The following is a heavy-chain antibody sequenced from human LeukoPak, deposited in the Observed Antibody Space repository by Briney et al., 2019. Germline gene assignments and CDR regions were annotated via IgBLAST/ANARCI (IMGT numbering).Heavy chain of an antibody. CDR2: INPNSGGT. D-gene: IGHD2-21*02. CDR3: ARVTADSYSGLGLDP. V-gene: IGHV1-2*02. CDR1: GYTFTGYY. J-gene: IGHJ5*02. Sequence: ASVKVSCKASGYTFTGYYMHWVRQAPGQGLEWMGWINPNSGGTNYAQKFQGRVTMTRDTSISTAYMELSRLRSDDTAVYYCARVTADSYSGLGLDPWGQGTLVTVSS.